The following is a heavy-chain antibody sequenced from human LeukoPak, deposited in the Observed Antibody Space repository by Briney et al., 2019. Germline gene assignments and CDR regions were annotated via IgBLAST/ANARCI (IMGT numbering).Heavy chain of an antibody. Sequence: GESLKISCKGSGYSFTSYWIGWVRQMPGKGLEWMGIIYPGDSDTRYSPSFQGQVTISADKSISTAYLQWSSLKASDTAMYYCARHPLGYSYPYYFDYSGQGTLVTVSS. CDR2: IYPGDSDT. V-gene: IGHV5-51*01. J-gene: IGHJ4*02. CDR3: ARHPLGYSYPYYFDY. CDR1: GYSFTSYW. D-gene: IGHD5-18*01.